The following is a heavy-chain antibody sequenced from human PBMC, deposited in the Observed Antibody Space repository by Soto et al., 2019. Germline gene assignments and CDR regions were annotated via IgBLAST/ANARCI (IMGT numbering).Heavy chain of an antibody. Sequence: ASVKVSCKASGYTFTSYGISWVRQAPGQGLEWMGWISAYNGNTNYAQKLQGKVNMTTDTSTSTAYMELRSLRSDDTAVYYCARDWFGGYSSGWYYYFDYWGQGTLVNVSS. CDR2: ISAYNGNT. D-gene: IGHD6-19*01. J-gene: IGHJ4*02. V-gene: IGHV1-18*01. CDR3: ARDWFGGYSSGWYYYFDY. CDR1: GYTFTSYG.